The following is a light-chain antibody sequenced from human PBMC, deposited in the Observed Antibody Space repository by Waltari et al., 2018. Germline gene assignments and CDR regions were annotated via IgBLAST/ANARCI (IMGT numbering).Light chain of an antibody. CDR2: VNSDGRH. CDR3: ETGGHGTWV. Sequence: QLVLTQSPSASASLGASVKLTCTPSSCHSTNIIAWLQQQPGKGPRYLMKVNSDGRHRKGDEIPDRFSGSSSGAERYLTISSLQSEDEADYYCETGGHGTWVFGGGTKLTVL. V-gene: IGLV4-69*01. J-gene: IGLJ3*02. CDR1: SCHSTNI.